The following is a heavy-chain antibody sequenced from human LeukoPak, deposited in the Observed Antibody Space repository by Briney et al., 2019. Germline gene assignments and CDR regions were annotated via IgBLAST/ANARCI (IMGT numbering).Heavy chain of an antibody. Sequence: SETLSLTCTVSGGSISIYYWGWIRQPPGKGLEWIGSIYHSGSTYYNPSLKSRITISVDTSKNQFSLKLSSVTAADTAVYYCAREISQYQLPHNWFDPWGQGTLVTVSS. CDR1: GGSISIYY. CDR3: AREISQYQLPHNWFDP. D-gene: IGHD2-2*01. V-gene: IGHV4-38-2*02. CDR2: IYHSGST. J-gene: IGHJ5*02.